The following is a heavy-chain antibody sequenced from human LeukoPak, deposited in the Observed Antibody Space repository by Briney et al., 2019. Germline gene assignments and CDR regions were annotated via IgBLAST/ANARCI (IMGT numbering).Heavy chain of an antibody. D-gene: IGHD3-10*01. CDR1: GFTFSSYA. CDR3: AKFEHYYGSGSYYRPYYYYYYMDV. V-gene: IGHV3-23*01. J-gene: IGHJ6*03. CDR2: ISGSGGST. Sequence: PAGGSLRLSCAASGFTFSSYAMSWVRQAPGKGLEWVSAISGSGGSTYYADSVKGRFTISRDNSKNTLYLQMNSLRAEDTAVYYCAKFEHYYGSGSYYRPYYYYYYMDVWGKGTTVTVSS.